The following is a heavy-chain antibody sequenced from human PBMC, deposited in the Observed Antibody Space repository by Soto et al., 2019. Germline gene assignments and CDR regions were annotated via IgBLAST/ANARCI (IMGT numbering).Heavy chain of an antibody. J-gene: IGHJ4*02. CDR3: ARGPNYGDYVIDY. CDR1: GFSFKSHG. V-gene: IGHV3-33*01. CDR2: IWYDGSNK. Sequence: QVQLVESGGGVVQPGRSLRLSCAASGFSFKSHGMHWVRQAPGKGMEWVALIWYDGSNKYHEDSVKGRFTISRDNSENTLYLQMNSLRAEDMAVYYCARGPNYGDYVIDYWCRGTLVTVSS. D-gene: IGHD4-17*01.